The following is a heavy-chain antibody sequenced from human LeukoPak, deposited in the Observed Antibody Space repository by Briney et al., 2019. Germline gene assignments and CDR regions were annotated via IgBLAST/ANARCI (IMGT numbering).Heavy chain of an antibody. V-gene: IGHV4-61*02. CDR1: GGSISSGSYY. D-gene: IGHD3-10*01. CDR3: ATFDSTVPDGSGTPFDY. J-gene: IGHJ4*02. Sequence: PSETLSLTCTVSGGSISSGSYYWSWIRQPAGKGLEWIGRIYTSGSTNYNPSLKSRVTISVDTSKNQFSLKLNSVTAADTAVYYCATFDSTVPDGSGTPFDYWGQGTLVTVSS. CDR2: IYTSGST.